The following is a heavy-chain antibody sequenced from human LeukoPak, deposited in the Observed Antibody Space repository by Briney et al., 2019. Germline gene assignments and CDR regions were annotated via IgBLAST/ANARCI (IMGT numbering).Heavy chain of an antibody. D-gene: IGHD3-16*01. CDR1: SGFSTHYY. CDR3: TEGYYEPFDV. V-gene: IGHV4-59*01. CDR2: VSDTGRT. Sequence: SETLSLTCTVSSGFSTHYYWNWIRQPPGKALEWIGCVSDTGRTTYNPSLKSRLTISVDTSKRQFSLTLTSLTAADTAVYYCTEGYYEPFDVWGQGILVTVSS. J-gene: IGHJ4*02.